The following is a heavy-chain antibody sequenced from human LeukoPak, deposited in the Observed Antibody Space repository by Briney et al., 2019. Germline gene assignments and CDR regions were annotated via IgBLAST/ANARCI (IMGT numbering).Heavy chain of an antibody. V-gene: IGHV3-21*01. J-gene: IGHJ6*03. Sequence: GGSLRLTCAASGFTFNSYAMGRVRQAPGKGLEWVSSISRGSTKITSADSVKGRFTISRDNAKNSLYLQMNSLRVEDTAVYYCVRVSPLTFYYYMDVWGKGTTVTVSS. D-gene: IGHD2/OR15-2a*01. CDR3: VRVSPLTFYYYMDV. CDR2: ISRGSTKI. CDR1: GFTFNSYA.